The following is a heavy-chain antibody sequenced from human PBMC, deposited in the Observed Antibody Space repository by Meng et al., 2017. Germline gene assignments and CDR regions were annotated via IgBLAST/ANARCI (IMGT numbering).Heavy chain of an antibody. CDR1: GGSISSSNW. J-gene: IGHJ4*02. CDR3: ARGTDYGDYYFDY. CDR2: IYHSGST. D-gene: IGHD4-17*01. V-gene: IGHV4-4*02. Sequence: VRLEESGPGLGKPSGALSLTCAVSGGSISSSNWWSWVRQPPGKGLEWIGEIYHSGSTNYNPSLKSRVTISVDKSKNQFSLKLSSVTAADTAVYYCARGTDYGDYYFDYWGQGTLVTVSS.